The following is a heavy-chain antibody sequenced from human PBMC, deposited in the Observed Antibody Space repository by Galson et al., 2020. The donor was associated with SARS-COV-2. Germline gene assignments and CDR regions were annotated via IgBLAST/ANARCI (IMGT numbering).Heavy chain of an antibody. CDR2: FDPEDGET. D-gene: IGHD2-2*02. Sequence: ASVKVSCKVSGYTLTELSMHWVRQAPGKGLEWMGGFDPEDGETIYAQKFQGRVTMTEDTSTDTAYMELSSLRSEDTAVYYCATSYAYCSSTSCYKTFDYWPGNPGHRLL. CDR1: GYTLTELS. J-gene: IGHJ4*02. V-gene: IGHV1-24*01. CDR3: ATSYAYCSSTSCYKTFDY.